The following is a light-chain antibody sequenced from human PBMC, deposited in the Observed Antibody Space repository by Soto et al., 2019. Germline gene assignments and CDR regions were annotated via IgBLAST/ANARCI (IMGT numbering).Light chain of an antibody. J-gene: IGLJ1*01. CDR3: SSYAGSNNFGV. CDR1: SSDVGGYNY. V-gene: IGLV2-8*01. Sequence: QSSLTQPASASGSPGQSVTISCPGTSSDVGGYNYVSWYQQHPGKAPKLMIYEVSKRPSGVPDRFSGSKSGNTASLTVSGLQAEDEADYYCSSYAGSNNFGVFGTGTKVTVL. CDR2: EVS.